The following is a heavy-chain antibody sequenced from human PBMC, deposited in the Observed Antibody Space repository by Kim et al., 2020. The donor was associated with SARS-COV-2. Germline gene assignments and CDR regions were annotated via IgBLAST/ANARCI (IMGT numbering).Heavy chain of an antibody. CDR1: GGSITSSY. CDR3: ARGSGYNALDY. V-gene: IGHV4-59*13. J-gene: IGHJ4*02. Sequence: SETLSLTCSVSGGSITSSYWSWIRQPPGKGLEWIGYSHYSGTTNYHPSLKSRVTVSVDTPKNQISLKLSSVTAADTAVYYCARGSGYNALDYWGQGTLVT. D-gene: IGHD5-12*01. CDR2: SHYSGTT.